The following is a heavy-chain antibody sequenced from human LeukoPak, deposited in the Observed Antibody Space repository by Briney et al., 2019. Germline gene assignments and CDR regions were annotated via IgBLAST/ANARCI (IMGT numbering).Heavy chain of an antibody. J-gene: IGHJ4*02. CDR2: IYSDNT. D-gene: IGHD1-26*01. CDR3: ARDLSSGSYSLDY. V-gene: IGHV3-53*01. CDR1: GFTVSSNS. Sequence: GGSLRLSCTVSGFTVSSNSMSWVRQAPGKGLEWVSFIYSDNTHYSDSVKGRFTISRDNSKNTLYLQMNSLRAEDTAVYYCARDLSSGSYSLDYWGQGTLVTVSS.